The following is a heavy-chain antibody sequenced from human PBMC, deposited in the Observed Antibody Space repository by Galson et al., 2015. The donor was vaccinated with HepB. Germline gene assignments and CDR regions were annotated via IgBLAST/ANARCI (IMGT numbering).Heavy chain of an antibody. CDR3: ARHRDQHCSSTSCHLRGYYYYYMDV. CDR1: GYSFTSYW. V-gene: IGHV5-51*01. CDR2: IYPGDSDT. J-gene: IGHJ6*03. Sequence: QSGAEVKKPGESLKISCKGSGYSFTSYWIGWVRQMPGKGLEWMGIIYPGDSDTRYSPSFQGQVTISADKSISTAYLQWSSLKASDTAMYYCARHRDQHCSSTSCHLRGYYYYYMDVWGKGTTVTVSS. D-gene: IGHD2-2*01.